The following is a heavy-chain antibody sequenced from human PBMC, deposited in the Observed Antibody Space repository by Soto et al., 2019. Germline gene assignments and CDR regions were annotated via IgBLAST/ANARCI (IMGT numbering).Heavy chain of an antibody. V-gene: IGHV1-8*01. Sequence: QVQLVQSGAEVKKRGASVKVSCKASGYTFTSYDIKWVRQATGQGLEWMGWMNPNSGNTGYAQKFQGRVTMTRNTSISTAYMELSSLRSEDTAVYYCARERTGTTSMDVWGQGTTVTVSS. CDR1: GYTFTSYD. J-gene: IGHJ6*02. CDR2: MNPNSGNT. CDR3: ARERTGTTSMDV. D-gene: IGHD1-1*01.